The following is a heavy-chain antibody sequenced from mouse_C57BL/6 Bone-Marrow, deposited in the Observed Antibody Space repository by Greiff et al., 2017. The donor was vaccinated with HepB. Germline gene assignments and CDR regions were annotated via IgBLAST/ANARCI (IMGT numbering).Heavy chain of an antibody. CDR2: IYPGSGST. Sequence: VQLQQPGAELVKPRASVKMSCKASGYTFTSYWITWVKQRPGQGLEWIGDIYPGSGSTNYNEKFKSKATLTVDTSSSTAYMQLSSLTSEDSAVYYCAREDMEGNYEVDYWGQGTTLTVSS. CDR3: AREDMEGNYEVDY. V-gene: IGHV1-55*01. CDR1: GYTFTSYW. J-gene: IGHJ2*01. D-gene: IGHD2-1*01.